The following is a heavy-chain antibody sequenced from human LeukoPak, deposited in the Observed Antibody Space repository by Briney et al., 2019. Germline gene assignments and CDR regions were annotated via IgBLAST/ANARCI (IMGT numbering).Heavy chain of an antibody. V-gene: IGHV3-30-3*01. CDR3: ARSRRTTYNWFDP. CDR1: GFTFSSYA. J-gene: IGHJ5*01. CDR2: ISYDGSNK. D-gene: IGHD1-1*01. Sequence: PGRSLRLSCAASGFTFSSYAMHWVRQAPGKGLEWVAVISYDGSNKYYADSVKGRFTISRDNSKNTLYLQMNSLRAEDTAVYYCARSRRTTYNWFDPWGQGTTVTVSS.